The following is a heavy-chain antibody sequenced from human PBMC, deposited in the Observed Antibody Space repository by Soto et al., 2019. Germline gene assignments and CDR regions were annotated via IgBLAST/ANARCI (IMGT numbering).Heavy chain of an antibody. CDR3: ARGGAREYDILTGYYTPHYYYYYGMDV. J-gene: IGHJ6*02. D-gene: IGHD3-9*01. CDR2: TRNKANSYTT. CDR1: GFTFSDHY. V-gene: IGHV3-72*01. Sequence: GGSLRLSCAASGFTFSDHYMDWVRQAPGKGLEWVGRTRNKANSYTTEYAASVKGRFTISRDDSKNSLYLQMNSLKTEDTAVYYCARGGAREYDILTGYYTPHYYYYYGMDVWGQGTTVTVSS.